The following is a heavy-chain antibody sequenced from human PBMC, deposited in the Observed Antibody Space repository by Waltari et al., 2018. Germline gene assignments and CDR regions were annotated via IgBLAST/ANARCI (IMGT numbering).Heavy chain of an antibody. CDR1: VFTFRIHI. J-gene: IGHJ4*02. Sequence: EVQLVESGGGLVKPGGSLGLSCAASVFTFRIHIMTWVRQAPGKGLEWVSYISSSSSYIYYEEEVKGRFIISRDNDKNSMYLQMNSLRAEDTAVDYCARVNSVAGLSYYFDYWGQGTLVTVSS. D-gene: IGHD6-19*01. V-gene: IGHV3-21*05. CDR2: ISSSSSYI. CDR3: ARVNSVAGLSYYFDY.